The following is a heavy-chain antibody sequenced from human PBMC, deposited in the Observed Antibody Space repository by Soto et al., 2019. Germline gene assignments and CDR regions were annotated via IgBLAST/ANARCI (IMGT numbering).Heavy chain of an antibody. J-gene: IGHJ6*02. D-gene: IGHD2-2*01. CDR1: GGSVSSGSYY. V-gene: IGHV4-61*01. CDR2: IYYSGST. CDR3: ARVPLGYCSSTSCLTNYYGMDV. Sequence: ETLSLTCTVSGGSVSSGSYYWSWIRQPPGKGLEWIGYIYYSGSTNYNPSLKSRVTISVDTSKNQLSLKLSSVTAADTAVYYCARVPLGYCSSTSCLTNYYGMDVWGQGTTVTVSS.